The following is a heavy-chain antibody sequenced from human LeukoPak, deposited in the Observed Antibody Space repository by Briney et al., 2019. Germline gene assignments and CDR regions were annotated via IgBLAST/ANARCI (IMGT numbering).Heavy chain of an antibody. CDR1: GGSISSSNW. CDR2: IYYSGST. V-gene: IGHV4-39*01. J-gene: IGHJ4*02. Sequence: SETLSLTCAVSGGSISSSNWWSWVRQPPGKGLEWIGSIYYSGSTYYNSSLKSRVTISVDTSKNQFSLKLSSVTAADTAVYYCARQTVAGLFDYWGQGTLVTVSS. D-gene: IGHD6-19*01. CDR3: ARQTVAGLFDY.